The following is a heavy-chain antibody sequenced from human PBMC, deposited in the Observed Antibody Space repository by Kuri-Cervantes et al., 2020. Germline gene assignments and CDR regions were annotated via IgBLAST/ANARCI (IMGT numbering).Heavy chain of an antibody. Sequence: GGSLRLSCAASGYNFDGFVMHWVRQRPGKGLEWVSSISGNGQNVYYADSVKGRFTISRYNDKNSLYLQMDSLKIEDTAVYYCAKDRAFRVESHDGMDVWGQGTTATVSS. CDR1: GYNFDGFV. CDR2: ISGNGQNV. CDR3: AKDRAFRVESHDGMDV. V-gene: IGHV3-9*01. J-gene: IGHJ6*02.